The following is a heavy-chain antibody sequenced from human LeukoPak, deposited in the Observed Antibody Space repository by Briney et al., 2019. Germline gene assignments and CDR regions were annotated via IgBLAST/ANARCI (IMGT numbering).Heavy chain of an antibody. CDR3: ARKRVDTAMEWEYYLDY. CDR1: GGTFSSYA. J-gene: IGHJ4*02. D-gene: IGHD5-18*01. V-gene: IGHV1-69*13. Sequence: ASVKVSCKASGGTFSSYAISWVRQAPGQGLEWMGGIIPIFGTANYAQKFQGRVTITADESTSTAYMELSSLRSEDTAVYYCARKRVDTAMEWEYYLDYWGQGTLVTVSS. CDR2: IIPIFGTA.